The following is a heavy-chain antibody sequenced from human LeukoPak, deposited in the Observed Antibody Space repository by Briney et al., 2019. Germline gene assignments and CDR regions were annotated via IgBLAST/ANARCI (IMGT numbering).Heavy chain of an antibody. V-gene: IGHV4-34*01. CDR2: INHSGST. Sequence: PSETLSLTCAVYGGSFSGYYWSWIRQPPGKGLEWIGEINHSGSTNYNPSLKSRVTISVDTSKNQFSLKLSSVTAADTAVYYCARLAPMATISYYYYMDVWGKGTTVTISS. CDR3: ARLAPMATISYYYYMDV. J-gene: IGHJ6*03. CDR1: GGSFSGYY. D-gene: IGHD5-24*01.